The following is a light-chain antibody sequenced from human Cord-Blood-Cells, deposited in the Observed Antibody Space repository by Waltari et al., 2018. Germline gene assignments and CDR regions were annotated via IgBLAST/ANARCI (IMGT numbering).Light chain of an antibody. V-gene: IGLV2-23*01. Sequence: QSALTQPAYVSGSPGQSITISCTGTSSDVGSYNLVSWYQQHPGKAPKLMIYEGSKRSSGVSNRFSGSKSGNTASLTISGLQAEDEADYYCCSYAGSSTWVFGGGTKLTVL. J-gene: IGLJ3*02. CDR3: CSYAGSSTWV. CDR2: EGS. CDR1: SSDVGSYNL.